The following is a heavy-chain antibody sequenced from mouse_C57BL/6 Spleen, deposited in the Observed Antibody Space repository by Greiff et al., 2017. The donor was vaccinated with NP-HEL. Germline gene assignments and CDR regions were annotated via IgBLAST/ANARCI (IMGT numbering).Heavy chain of an antibody. CDR3: AKLYYDYEEVYAMDY. J-gene: IGHJ4*01. Sequence: VQLKESGGGLVKPGGSLKLSCAASGFTFSDYGMHWVRQAPEKGLEWVAYISSGSSTIYYADTVKGRFTISRDNAKNTLFLQMTSLRSEDTAMYYCAKLYYDYEEVYAMDYWGQGTSVTVSS. CDR1: GFTFSDYG. V-gene: IGHV5-17*01. CDR2: ISSGSSTI. D-gene: IGHD2-4*01.